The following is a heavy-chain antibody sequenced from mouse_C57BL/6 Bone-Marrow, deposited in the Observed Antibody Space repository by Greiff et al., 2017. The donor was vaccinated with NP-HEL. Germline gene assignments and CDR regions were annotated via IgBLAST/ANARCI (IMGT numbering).Heavy chain of an antibody. CDR3: APYAMDY. J-gene: IGHJ4*01. V-gene: IGHV2-5*01. CDR1: GFSLTSYG. Sequence: QVQLQQSGPGLVQPSQSLSITCTVSGFSLTSYGVHWVRQSPGKGLEWLGVIWRGGSTDYNAAFMSRLSTTKDNSKSQVISKMNSLQADDTATYFCAPYAMDYWGQGTSVTVSS. CDR2: IWRGGST.